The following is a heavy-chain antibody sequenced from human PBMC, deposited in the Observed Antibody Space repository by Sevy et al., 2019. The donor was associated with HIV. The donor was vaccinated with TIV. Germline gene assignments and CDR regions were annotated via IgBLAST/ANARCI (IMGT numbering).Heavy chain of an antibody. V-gene: IGHV3-21*04. CDR3: TRDSGIDYYEKGMDL. Sequence: GGSLRLSCAASGSSFESFAMNWVRQAPGKGLEWVAYISKSSSYIYYADSVKGRFTISRDNAKNSLFLQMNSLGAEDTAIYYCTRDSGIDYYEKGMDLWGQGTTVTVSS. J-gene: IGHJ6*02. D-gene: IGHD3-22*01. CDR1: GSSFESFA. CDR2: ISKSSSYI.